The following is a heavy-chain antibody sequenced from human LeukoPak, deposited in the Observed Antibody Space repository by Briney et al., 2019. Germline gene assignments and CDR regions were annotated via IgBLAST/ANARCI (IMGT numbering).Heavy chain of an antibody. CDR1: GYTFTSYG. CDR3: ARDRVAGTLGNDY. V-gene: IGHV1-18*01. D-gene: IGHD6-19*01. Sequence: ASVKVSCKASGYTFTSYGISWVRQAPGQGLEGMGWISAYNGNTNYAQKLHGRVTMTTDTSTSTAYMELRRLRSDDTAVYYCARDRVAGTLGNDYWGQGTLVTVSS. J-gene: IGHJ4*02. CDR2: ISAYNGNT.